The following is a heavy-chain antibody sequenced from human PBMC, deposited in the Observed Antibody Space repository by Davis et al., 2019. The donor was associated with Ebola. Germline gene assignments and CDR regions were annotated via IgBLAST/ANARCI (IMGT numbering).Heavy chain of an antibody. J-gene: IGHJ5*02. D-gene: IGHD4-17*01. CDR3: ARHHGVTENWFDP. V-gene: IGHV4-59*08. CDR2: INYSGNT. CDR1: SGSISSYY. Sequence: SETLSLTCTVSSGSISSYYWSWIRQPPGKGLEWIGYINYSGNTKYNPSLKSRVTISVDTSKNQFSLKLSSVTAADTAVYYCARHHGVTENWFDPWGQGTLVTVSS.